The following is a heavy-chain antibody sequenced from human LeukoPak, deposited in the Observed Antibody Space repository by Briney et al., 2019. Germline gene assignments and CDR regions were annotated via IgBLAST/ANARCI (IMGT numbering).Heavy chain of an antibody. CDR3: ARGRVVVVVAATAYFDY. CDR1: GGSFSGYY. V-gene: IGHV4-34*01. Sequence: SETLSLTCAVHGGSFSGYYWSWIRQPPGKGLEWIGEINHSGSTNYNPSLKSRVTISVDTSKNQFALKLSSVTAADTAVYYCARGRVVVVVAATAYFDYWGQGTLVTVSS. J-gene: IGHJ4*02. D-gene: IGHD2-15*01. CDR2: INHSGST.